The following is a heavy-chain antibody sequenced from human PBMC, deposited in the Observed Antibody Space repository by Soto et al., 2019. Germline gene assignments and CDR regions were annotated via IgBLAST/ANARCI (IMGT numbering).Heavy chain of an antibody. J-gene: IGHJ3*02. V-gene: IGHV3-48*01. Sequence: RGSLRLSCAASGFTFSSNSMNWVRQAPGKGLEWVSYISSSSSTIYYADSVKGRFTISRDNAKNSLYLQMNSLRAEDTAVYYCAREPRRTDIVVVPPAILHDALDIRCQGTMV. CDR1: GFTFSSNS. CDR2: ISSSSSTI. D-gene: IGHD2-2*01. CDR3: AREPRRTDIVVVPPAILHDALDI.